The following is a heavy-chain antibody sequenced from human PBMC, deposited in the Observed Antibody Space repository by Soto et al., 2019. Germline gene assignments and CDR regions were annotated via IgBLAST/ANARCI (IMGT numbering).Heavy chain of an antibody. CDR3: AREEYQVIFFDY. CDR2: INAGNGNT. CDR1: GYTFTSYA. Sequence: ASVKVSCKASGYTFTSYAMHWVRQAPGQRLEWMGWINAGNGNTKYSQKFQGRVTITRDTSASTAYMELSSLRSEDTAVYYCAREEYQVIFFDYWGQGTLVTVSS. J-gene: IGHJ4*02. V-gene: IGHV1-3*01. D-gene: IGHD2-2*01.